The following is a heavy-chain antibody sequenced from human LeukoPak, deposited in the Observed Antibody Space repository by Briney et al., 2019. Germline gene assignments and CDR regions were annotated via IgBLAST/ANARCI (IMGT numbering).Heavy chain of an antibody. V-gene: IGHV4-34*01. CDR1: GESITAYY. CDR2: VRHSGST. J-gene: IGHJ4*02. D-gene: IGHD3-10*01. Sequence: PSETLFLTCAVYGESITAYYWTWIRQPPGKRLEWIGEVRHSGSTNYNPSLKSRVTMSVDMSKNQFSLKLNSVTAADTAVYYCAGATATGTGRAFHYWAQGNLVPVSS. CDR3: AGATATGTGRAFHY.